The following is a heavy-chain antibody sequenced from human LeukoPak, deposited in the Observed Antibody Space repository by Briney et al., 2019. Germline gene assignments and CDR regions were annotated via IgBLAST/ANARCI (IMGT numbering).Heavy chain of an antibody. CDR1: GFTFSSYS. CDR2: ISSSSSYI. Sequence: GGSLRLSCAASGFTFSSYSMNWVRQAPGKGLEWVSSISSSSSYIYYADSVKGRFTISRDNAKNSLYLQMNSLRAEDTAVYYCAKDDRWLQFCCWGQGTLVTVSA. D-gene: IGHD5-24*01. CDR3: AKDDRWLQFCC. V-gene: IGHV3-21*04. J-gene: IGHJ4*02.